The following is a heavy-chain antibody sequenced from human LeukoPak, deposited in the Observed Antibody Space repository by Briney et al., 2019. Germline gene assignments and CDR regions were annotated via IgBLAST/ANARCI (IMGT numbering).Heavy chain of an antibody. Sequence: GGSLRLSCAASGFTFSSYWMTWVRQAPGKGLEWVANIKQGGSEKYYVDSVKGRFTISRDNAKNSLSLQMNSLRAEDTAVYYCASRRGYNYGYYFAWGQGTLVTVSS. D-gene: IGHD5-18*01. CDR1: GFTFSSYW. CDR2: IKQGGSEK. CDR3: ASRRGYNYGYYFA. V-gene: IGHV3-7*01. J-gene: IGHJ5*02.